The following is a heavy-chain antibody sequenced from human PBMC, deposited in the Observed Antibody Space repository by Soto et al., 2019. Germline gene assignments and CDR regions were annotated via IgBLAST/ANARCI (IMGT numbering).Heavy chain of an antibody. D-gene: IGHD2-2*01. CDR1: GYTFSVYA. J-gene: IGHJ4*02. V-gene: IGHV1-3*01. CDR2: INLGNSDT. CDR3: AASKSPYCSSSNCPLDY. Sequence: VASVKVSCKASGYTFSVYAMHWVRQAPGQRLEWMGWINLGNSDTKYSQKFQGRVTISRDTSTGTAYMGLSSLRSEDTAVYYCAASKSPYCSSSNCPLDYWGRGTLVTVSS.